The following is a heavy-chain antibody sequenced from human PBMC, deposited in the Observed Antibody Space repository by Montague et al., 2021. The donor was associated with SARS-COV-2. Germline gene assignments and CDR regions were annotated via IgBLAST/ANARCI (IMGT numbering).Heavy chain of an antibody. CDR2: ITHSGGI. D-gene: IGHD2-21*01. Sequence: SETLSLTCAVYGGSFNDYYWTWVRQPPGKGLEWIGEITHSGGIKYNPSLQNRVSMSVDKSKNQFSLKLTSVTVADAATYYCARGQVTAFAGRIVFPAAGALDSWGRGTTVTVSS. CDR1: GGSFNDYY. CDR3: ARGQVTAFAGRIVFPAAGALDS. V-gene: IGHV4-34*01. J-gene: IGHJ3*01.